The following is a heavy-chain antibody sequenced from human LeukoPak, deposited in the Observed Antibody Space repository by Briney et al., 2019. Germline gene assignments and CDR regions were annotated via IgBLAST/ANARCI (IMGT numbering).Heavy chain of an antibody. CDR1: GFTFSSYW. V-gene: IGHV3-7*01. J-gene: IGHJ4*02. CDR3: ARDTFLYYDSSGYCFDY. CDR2: IKQDGSEK. D-gene: IGHD3-22*01. Sequence: PGGSLRLSYAASGFTFSSYWMSWVRQAPGKGLEWVANIKQDGSEKYYVDSVKGRFTISRDNAKNSLYLQMNSLRAEDTAVYYCARDTFLYYDSSGYCFDYWGQGTLVTVSS.